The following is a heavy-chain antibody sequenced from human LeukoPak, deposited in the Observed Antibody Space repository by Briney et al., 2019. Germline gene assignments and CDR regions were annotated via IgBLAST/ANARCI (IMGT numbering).Heavy chain of an antibody. D-gene: IGHD2-15*01. CDR1: GFTVSSNY. Sequence: PGGSLRLSCAASGFTVSSNYMSWVRKAPGKGLEWVSVIYSGGSTYYADSVKGRFTISRDNSKSTLCLQMNSLRAEDTAVYYCAKQLGYCSDGSCYFPYWGQGTLVTVSS. CDR3: AKQLGYCSDGSCYFPY. V-gene: IGHV3-53*01. J-gene: IGHJ4*02. CDR2: IYSGGST.